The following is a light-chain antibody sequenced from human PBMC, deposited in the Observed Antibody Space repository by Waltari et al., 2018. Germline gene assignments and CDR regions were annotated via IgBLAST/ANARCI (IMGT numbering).Light chain of an antibody. V-gene: IGLV1-44*01. Sequence: QSVLTQPPSASGTPGQSVTMSCSGSSSNIGKNSVNWYQQVPGTAPKLLIYSDHQRPSVVPARFFGSKSDTSASLAISGLQSDEEADYYCATWDDSLKGWVFGGGTKLTVL. J-gene: IGLJ3*02. CDR3: ATWDDSLKGWV. CDR1: SSNIGKNS. CDR2: SDH.